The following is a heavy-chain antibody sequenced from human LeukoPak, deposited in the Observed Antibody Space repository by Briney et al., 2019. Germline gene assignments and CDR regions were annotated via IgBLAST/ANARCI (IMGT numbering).Heavy chain of an antibody. J-gene: IGHJ4*02. CDR3: AKDVDTAMIFDY. D-gene: IGHD5-18*01. CDR1: GFTFSSYA. CDR2: ISGSGGST. Sequence: GGSLRLSCAASGFTFSSYAMSWVRQAPGKGLEWVSAISGSGGSTYYADSVKGRFTISRDNSRNTLYLQMNSLRAEETAVYYCAKDVDTAMIFDYWGQGTLVTVS. V-gene: IGHV3-23*01.